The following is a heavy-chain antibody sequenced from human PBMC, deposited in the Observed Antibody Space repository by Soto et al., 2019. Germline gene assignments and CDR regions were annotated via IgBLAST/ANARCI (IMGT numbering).Heavy chain of an antibody. D-gene: IGHD6-19*01. CDR1: GGTFSSYT. Sequence: QVQLVQSGAEVKKPGSSVKVSCKASGGTFSSYTISWVRQAPGQGLEWMGRIIPILGIANYAQKFQGRGTITADKSTGTAYMELSSRSSEDTAVYYCARDLGSSGHCDFDNWGQGTMVTVSS. CDR2: IIPILGIA. CDR3: ARDLGSSGHCDFDN. V-gene: IGHV1-69*08. J-gene: IGHJ3*02.